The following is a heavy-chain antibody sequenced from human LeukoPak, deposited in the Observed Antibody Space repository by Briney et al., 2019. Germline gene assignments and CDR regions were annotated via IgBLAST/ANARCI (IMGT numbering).Heavy chain of an antibody. CDR2: ISTNGGST. D-gene: IGHD6-13*01. Sequence: GGSLRLSCAASGFTFSSYAMYWVRQAPGKGLEYVSAISTNGGSTYYANSVKGRFTLSRDNSKNTMYLQMGSLRAEDMAVYYCAGGSSWYRGIDYWGQGTLVTVSS. J-gene: IGHJ4*02. V-gene: IGHV3-64*01. CDR3: AGGSSWYRGIDY. CDR1: GFTFSSYA.